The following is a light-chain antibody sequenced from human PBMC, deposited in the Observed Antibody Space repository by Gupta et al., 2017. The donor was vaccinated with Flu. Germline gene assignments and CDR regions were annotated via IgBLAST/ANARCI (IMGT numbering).Light chain of an antibody. CDR2: RVS. J-gene: IGKJ1*01. CDR3: QQGSRWPLA. Sequence: IYCISSTGLVNRDIHTYLHWYQQRPGQSPKLLIYRVSNRESGVPDRFSGSGSGTNFTLNISGVEAEDVGIYFCQQGSRWPLAFGQGTTVEIK. CDR1: TGLVNRDIHTY. V-gene: IGKV2-30*01.